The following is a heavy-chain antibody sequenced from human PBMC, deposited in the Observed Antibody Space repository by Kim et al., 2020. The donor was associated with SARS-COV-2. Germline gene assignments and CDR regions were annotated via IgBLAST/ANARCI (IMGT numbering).Heavy chain of an antibody. Sequence: SETLSLTCTVSGDSISNSSFSWGWIRQPPRKGLEWIGSIHYRGTTYYNPSLKSRVTISVDTSKNQFSLKLSSVTAADTAVYYCARRDTTIVTFNYWGQGTLVAVSS. J-gene: IGHJ4*02. CDR3: ARRDTTIVTFNY. D-gene: IGHD5-18*01. CDR2: IHYRGTT. CDR1: GDSISNSSFS. V-gene: IGHV4-39*01.